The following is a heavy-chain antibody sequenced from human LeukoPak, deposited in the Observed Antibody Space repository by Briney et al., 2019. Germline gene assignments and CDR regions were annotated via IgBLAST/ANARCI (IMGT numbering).Heavy chain of an antibody. D-gene: IGHD1-14*01. V-gene: IGHV3-30-3*01. CDR2: MSADGSIK. J-gene: IGHJ4*02. CDR3: ARDLRSGSPDYFDS. Sequence: GGSLSLSCAASGFTFINYEIHWVRQAPGKGLEWVSVMSADGSIKSYTDSVKGRFTISRDNSKNTQYLEMSSLRVDDTAVYFCARDLRSGSPDYFDSWGQGTLVTVSS. CDR1: GFTFINYE.